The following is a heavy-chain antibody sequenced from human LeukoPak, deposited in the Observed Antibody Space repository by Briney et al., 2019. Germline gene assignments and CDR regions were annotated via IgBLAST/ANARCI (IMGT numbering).Heavy chain of an antibody. CDR1: GFTFSTYT. CDR2: ISPSGTYI. D-gene: IGHD1-26*01. Sequence: GGSLRLSCAASGFTFSTYTMNWVRQAPGKGLEWVSSISPSGTYIYYADSVQGRFTISRDNAKNSLYLQMNSLRAEDTAVYYCARVEWDLRTNDYWGQGTLVTVSS. CDR3: ARVEWDLRTNDY. J-gene: IGHJ4*02. V-gene: IGHV3-21*01.